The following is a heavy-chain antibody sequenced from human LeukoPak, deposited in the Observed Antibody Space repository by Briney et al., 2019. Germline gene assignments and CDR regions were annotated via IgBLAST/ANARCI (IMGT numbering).Heavy chain of an antibody. CDR2: INPNSGGT. Sequence: GASVKVSCKASGYTFTGYYMHWVRQAPGQGLEWMGWINPNSGGTNYAQKFQGWVTMTRDTSISTAYMELSRLRSDDTAVYYCARGIAVAGTFNWFDPWGQGTLVTVSS. CDR3: ARGIAVAGTFNWFDP. CDR1: GYTFTGYY. J-gene: IGHJ5*02. D-gene: IGHD6-19*01. V-gene: IGHV1-2*04.